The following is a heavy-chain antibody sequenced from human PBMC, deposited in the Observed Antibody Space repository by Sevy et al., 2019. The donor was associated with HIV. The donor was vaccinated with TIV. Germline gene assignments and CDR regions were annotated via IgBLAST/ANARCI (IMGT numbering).Heavy chain of an antibody. V-gene: IGHV3-30-3*01. CDR3: ARDAGYSTDWYPSDY. Sequence: GGSLRLSCAASEFMFSTYAMHWVRQAPGKGLEWVAVISYDGGRHYYADSVKGRFTISRDNSKNTLLLQMNSLRLEDTAFYYCARDAGYSTDWYPSDYWGQGTQVTVSS. CDR1: EFMFSTYA. CDR2: ISYDGGRH. D-gene: IGHD6-19*01. J-gene: IGHJ4*02.